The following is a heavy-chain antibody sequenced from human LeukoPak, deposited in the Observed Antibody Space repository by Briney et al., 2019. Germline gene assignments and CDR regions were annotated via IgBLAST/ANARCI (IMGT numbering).Heavy chain of an antibody. CDR1: GGTFSSYA. D-gene: IGHD3-3*01. J-gene: IGHJ4*02. CDR3: ARRSRYDFWSGYYPLVD. V-gene: IGHV1-8*03. CDR2: MNPNSGNT. Sequence: ASVKVSCKASGGTFSSYAISWVRQAPGQGLEWMGWMNPNSGNTGYAQKFQGRVTITRNTSISTAYMELSSLRSEDTAVYYCARRSRYDFWSGYYPLVDWGQGTLVTVSS.